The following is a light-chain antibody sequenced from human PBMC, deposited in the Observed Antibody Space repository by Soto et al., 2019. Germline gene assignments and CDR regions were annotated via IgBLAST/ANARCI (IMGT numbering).Light chain of an antibody. CDR3: QQSCSTRFT. CDR2: SSS. V-gene: IGKV1-39*01. Sequence: FQMTQSPSSLSASVGDRVTITCRASQSINTYLNWYQFKPGKAPKLLIFSSSNLQTGVPSRFSGSGSGTHFTLTITRLQPEDSATYYCQQSCSTRFTFGPGTQVEI. J-gene: IGKJ3*01. CDR1: QSINTY.